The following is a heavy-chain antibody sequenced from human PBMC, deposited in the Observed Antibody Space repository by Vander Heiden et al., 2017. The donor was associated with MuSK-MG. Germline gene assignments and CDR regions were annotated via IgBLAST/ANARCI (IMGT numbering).Heavy chain of an antibody. D-gene: IGHD3-3*01. CDR1: GYCLTSNA. J-gene: IGHJ3*02. CDR2: MNNNTESR. Sequence: QVHLLHFGTEMKEPGVSVQVSCPASGYCLTSNAINSVRQAPGQGLEWMGWMNNNTESRRYARGFRGQLGVSVDTSVTTAYMGISSLKPGDAAVDYGAGPGNLWGGYPHDDVDSSGQGTMVTVYS. CDR3: AGPGNLWGGYPHDDVDS. V-gene: IGHV7-4-1*02.